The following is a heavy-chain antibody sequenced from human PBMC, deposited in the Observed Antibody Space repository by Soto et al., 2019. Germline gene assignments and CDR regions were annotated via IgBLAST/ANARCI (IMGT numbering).Heavy chain of an antibody. CDR3: ARSVGCSSTSCYAKSFDY. CDR2: IIPIFGTA. V-gene: IGHV1-69*01. CDR1: GGTFSSYA. Sequence: QVQLVQSGAEVKKPGSSVKVSCKASGGTFSSYAISWVRQAPGQGLEWMGGIIPIFGTANYAQKFQGRVTITADESTSTAYMELSNLRSEDTAVYYCARSVGCSSTSCYAKSFDYWGQGTLVTVSS. J-gene: IGHJ4*02. D-gene: IGHD2-2*01.